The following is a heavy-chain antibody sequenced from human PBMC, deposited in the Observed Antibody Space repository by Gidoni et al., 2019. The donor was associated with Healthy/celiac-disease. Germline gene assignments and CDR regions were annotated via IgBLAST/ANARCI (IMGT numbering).Heavy chain of an antibody. Sequence: QLQLQESGPGLLKPSATLSLTCPVSGGSISSSSYYWGWIRQPPGKGLEWIGSINYRGSTYSNPSLKSRVTISVDTSKNQFSLKLSCVTAADTAVYYCARHEHPAYFDLWGRGTLVTVSS. J-gene: IGHJ2*01. CDR1: GGSISSSSYY. V-gene: IGHV4-39*01. CDR3: ARHEHPAYFDL. CDR2: INYRGST.